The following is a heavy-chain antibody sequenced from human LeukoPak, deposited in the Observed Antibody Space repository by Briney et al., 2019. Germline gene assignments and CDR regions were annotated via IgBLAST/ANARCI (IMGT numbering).Heavy chain of an antibody. Sequence: GGSLRLSCAASGFTFGSYSMNWVRQAPGKGLEWVSSISSSSSYIHYADSVKGRFTISRDNAKNSLYLQMNSLRAEDTAVYYCARDLVPYGDYSPPDYWGQGTLVTVSS. CDR2: ISSSSSYI. V-gene: IGHV3-21*01. CDR1: GFTFGSYS. J-gene: IGHJ4*02. D-gene: IGHD4-17*01. CDR3: ARDLVPYGDYSPPDY.